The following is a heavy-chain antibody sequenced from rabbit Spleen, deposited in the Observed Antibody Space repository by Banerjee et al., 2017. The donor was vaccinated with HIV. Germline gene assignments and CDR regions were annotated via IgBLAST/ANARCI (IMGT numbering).Heavy chain of an antibody. CDR3: ARDLDGVIGWNFGW. J-gene: IGHJ4*01. CDR1: GFTLNSYY. CDR2: IDPVFGST. D-gene: IGHD1-1*01. V-gene: IGHV1S7*01. Sequence: QLEESGGGLVQPGGSLKLSCKASGFTLNSYYMNWVRQAPGKGLEWIGYIDPVFGSTYYVNWVNGRFSISRENAQNTVFLQMTSLTAADTATYFCARDLDGVIGWNFGWWGPGTLVTVS.